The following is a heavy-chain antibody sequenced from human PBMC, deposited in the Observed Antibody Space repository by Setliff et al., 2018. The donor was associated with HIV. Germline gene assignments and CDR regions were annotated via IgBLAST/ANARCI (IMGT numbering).Heavy chain of an antibody. CDR2: IRSKAHGGTT. D-gene: IGHD7-27*01. CDR1: GFTFGDYV. Sequence: LRLSCITSGFTFGDYVMSWFRQAPGKGLEWVGFIRSKAHGGTTEYAASVEVRFIISRDDSKSIAYLQMNSLKTEDTSVYYCTRSNWGSTPDFDYWGQGTMVTVSS. J-gene: IGHJ4*02. CDR3: TRSNWGSTPDFDY. V-gene: IGHV3-49*03.